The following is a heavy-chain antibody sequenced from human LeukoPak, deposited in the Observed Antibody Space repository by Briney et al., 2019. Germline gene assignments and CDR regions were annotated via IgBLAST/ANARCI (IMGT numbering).Heavy chain of an antibody. CDR1: GFTFSTYG. Sequence: GGSLRLSCAASGFTFSTYGMSWVRQAPGMGLQWVSAIVSSGGSTFYADSVKGRFTISRDNSKDTLYLQMNSLRAEDTAVYYCARDGYYDGSGTGGYFDYWSQGTLVTVSS. V-gene: IGHV3-23*01. CDR3: ARDGYYDGSGTGGYFDY. J-gene: IGHJ4*02. D-gene: IGHD3-22*01. CDR2: IVSSGGST.